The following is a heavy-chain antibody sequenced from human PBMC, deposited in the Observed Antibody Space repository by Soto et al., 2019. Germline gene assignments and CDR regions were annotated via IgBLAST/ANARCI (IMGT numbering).Heavy chain of an antibody. CDR1: GYTFTSYD. J-gene: IGHJ4*02. CDR2: MNPNSGNT. D-gene: IGHD4-4*01. V-gene: IGHV1-8*01. CDR3: ARGTHTLEIRSYSNYVRGDFDY. Sequence: ASVKVSCKASGYTFTSYDINWVRQATGQGLEWMGWMNPNSGNTGYAQKFQGRVTMTRNTSISTAYMELSSLRSEDTAVYYCARGTHTLEIRSYSNYVRGDFDYWGQGTLVTVSS.